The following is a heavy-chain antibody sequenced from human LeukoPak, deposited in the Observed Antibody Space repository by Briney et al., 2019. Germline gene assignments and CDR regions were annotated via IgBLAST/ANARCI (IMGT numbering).Heavy chain of an antibody. Sequence: SVKVSCKASGYTFTNYYIHWIRQAPGQGLEWMGWINPDSGGTNSARRFQGRVTMTRDTSISTASMELSRLSSDDTAVYYCAQGATTPRGAFGLWGQGTMVTVSS. J-gene: IGHJ3*01. CDR1: GYTFTNYY. V-gene: IGHV1-2*02. D-gene: IGHD1-26*01. CDR3: AQGATTPRGAFGL. CDR2: INPDSGGT.